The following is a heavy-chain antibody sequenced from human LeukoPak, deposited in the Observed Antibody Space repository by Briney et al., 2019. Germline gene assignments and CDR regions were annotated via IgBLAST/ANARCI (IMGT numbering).Heavy chain of an antibody. CDR3: AGTCGGSCWEDVFDP. D-gene: IGHD2-15*01. Sequence: PSETLSLTCTVSGGSISSYYWSWIRQPPGKGLEWIGYIYYSGSTNYNPSLKSRVTISVDTSKNQFSLKLSSVTAADTAVYYCAGTCGGSCWEDVFDPWGQGTLVTVSS. V-gene: IGHV4-59*01. CDR1: GGSISSYY. CDR2: IYYSGST. J-gene: IGHJ5*02.